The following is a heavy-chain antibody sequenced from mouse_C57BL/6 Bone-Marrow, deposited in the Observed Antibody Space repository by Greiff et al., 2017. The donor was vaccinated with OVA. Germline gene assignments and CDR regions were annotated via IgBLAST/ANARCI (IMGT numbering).Heavy chain of an antibody. CDR3: ARNPGGDYFDY. J-gene: IGHJ2*01. Sequence: DQLQQSGAEVVKPGASVKLFCTASGFNIKDYYMHRVKQRTEQGLEGIGRIDPEDGGTKYAPKCQGKATITADTSSNTAYLQLSSLTSEDTAVYYCARNPGGDYFDYWGQGTTLTVSS. CDR1: GFNIKDYY. V-gene: IGHV14-2*01. CDR2: IDPEDGGT.